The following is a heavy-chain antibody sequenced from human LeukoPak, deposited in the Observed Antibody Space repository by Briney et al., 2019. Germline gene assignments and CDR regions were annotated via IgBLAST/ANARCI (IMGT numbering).Heavy chain of an antibody. Sequence: GESLKISCKASGYSFTSYWIGWVRQMPGKGLEWMGIVYPDDSDTRYSPSFQGQVTILADKSINTAYLQWSSLEASDTAMYYCARQYYMDVWGKGTTVTVSS. J-gene: IGHJ6*03. CDR3: ARQYYMDV. V-gene: IGHV5-51*01. CDR1: GYSFTSYW. CDR2: VYPDDSDT.